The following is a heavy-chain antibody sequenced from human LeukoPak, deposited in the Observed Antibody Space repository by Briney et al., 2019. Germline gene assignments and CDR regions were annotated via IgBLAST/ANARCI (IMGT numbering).Heavy chain of an antibody. CDR2: IYYSGST. D-gene: IGHD3-22*01. V-gene: IGHV4-59*08. CDR3: AAPRNDDSSGYLDY. Sequence: SETLSLTCTVSGGSISRYYWSWIRQPPGKGLEWIAYIYYSGSTHYNPSLNSRVTISLDTSAKQFSLNLRSITAADTAVYYCAAPRNDDSSGYLDYWGQGILVSVFS. CDR1: GGSISRYY. J-gene: IGHJ4*02.